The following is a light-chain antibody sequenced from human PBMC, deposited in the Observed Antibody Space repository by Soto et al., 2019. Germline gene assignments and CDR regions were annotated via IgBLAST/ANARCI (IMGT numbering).Light chain of an antibody. V-gene: IGLV2-8*01. Sequence: QSVLTQPPSGSGSPGQSVSISCTGTSSDVGAYNYVSWYQQHPGKAPKLMIYEVSKRPSGVPDRFSGSKSGNTASLTVSGLQAEDEADYYCSSYAGSNIYVFGTGTKVTVL. CDR2: EVS. J-gene: IGLJ1*01. CDR1: SSDVGAYNY. CDR3: SSYAGSNIYV.